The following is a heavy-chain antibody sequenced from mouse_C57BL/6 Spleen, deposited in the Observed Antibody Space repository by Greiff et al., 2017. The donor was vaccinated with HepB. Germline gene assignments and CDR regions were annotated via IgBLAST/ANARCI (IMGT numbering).Heavy chain of an antibody. J-gene: IGHJ3*01. CDR3: AREAAQATRFAY. D-gene: IGHD3-2*02. V-gene: IGHV5-17*01. CDR2: ISSGSSTI. Sequence: EVKLVESGGGLVKPGGSLKLSCAASGFTFSDYGMHWVRQAPEKGLEWVAYISSGSSTIYYADTVKGRFTISRDNAKNTLFLQMTSLRSEDTAMYYCAREAAQATRFAYWGQGTLVTVSA. CDR1: GFTFSDYG.